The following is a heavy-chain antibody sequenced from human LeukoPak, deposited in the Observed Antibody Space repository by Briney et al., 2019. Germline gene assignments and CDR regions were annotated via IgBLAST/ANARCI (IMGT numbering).Heavy chain of an antibody. V-gene: IGHV3-23*01. Sequence: PGGSLRLSCAASGFTVSSNYMSWVRQAPGKGLEWVSAISGSGGSTYYADSVKGRFTISRDNSKNTLYLQMNSLRAEDTAVYYCAKEEPKWELLREDYWGQGTLVTVSS. D-gene: IGHD1-26*01. CDR2: ISGSGGST. CDR1: GFTVSSNY. J-gene: IGHJ4*02. CDR3: AKEEPKWELLREDY.